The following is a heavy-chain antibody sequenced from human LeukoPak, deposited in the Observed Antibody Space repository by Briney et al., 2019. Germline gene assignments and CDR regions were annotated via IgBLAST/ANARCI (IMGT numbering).Heavy chain of an antibody. J-gene: IGHJ3*02. D-gene: IGHD3-10*01. Sequence: ASVKVSCKASGYTFTSYSISWVRQAPGQGLEWMGWISAYNGNTNYAQKLQGRVTMTTDTSTSTAYMELRSLRSDDTAVYYCARDRLITMVRGRAFDIWGQGTMVTVSS. CDR2: ISAYNGNT. CDR1: GYTFTSYS. V-gene: IGHV1-18*01. CDR3: ARDRLITMVRGRAFDI.